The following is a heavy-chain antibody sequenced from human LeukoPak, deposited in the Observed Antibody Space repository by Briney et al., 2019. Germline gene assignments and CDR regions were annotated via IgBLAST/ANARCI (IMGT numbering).Heavy chain of an antibody. V-gene: IGHV1-69*05. CDR3: ARGVVTAIPYYYYYYMDV. CDR1: GGTFSSYA. D-gene: IGHD2-21*02. Sequence: ASVKVSCKASGGTFSSYAISWVRQAPGQGLEWMGGIIPIFGTANYAHKFQGRVTITTDESTSTAYMELSSLRSEDTAVYYCARGVVTAIPYYYYYYMDVWGKGTTVTVSS. CDR2: IIPIFGTA. J-gene: IGHJ6*03.